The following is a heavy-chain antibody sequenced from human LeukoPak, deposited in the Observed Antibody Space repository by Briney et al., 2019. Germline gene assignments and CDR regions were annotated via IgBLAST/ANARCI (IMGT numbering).Heavy chain of an antibody. CDR2: IYTSGST. J-gene: IGHJ4*02. Sequence: TLSLTCTVSGGSISSGSYYWSWIRQPAGKGLEWIGRIYTSGSTNYNPSLKSRVTISVDTSKNQFSLKLSSVTAADTAVYYCARGSLGDFWSGYSAGPFDYWGQGTLVTVSS. V-gene: IGHV4-61*02. CDR3: ARGSLGDFWSGYSAGPFDY. D-gene: IGHD3-3*01. CDR1: GGSISSGSYY.